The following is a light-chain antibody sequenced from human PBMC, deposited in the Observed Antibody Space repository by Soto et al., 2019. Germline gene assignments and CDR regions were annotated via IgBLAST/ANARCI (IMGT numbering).Light chain of an antibody. CDR1: QSVSTY. Sequence: EIVLTQSPATLSLSPGERATLSCRASQSVSTYLAWYQHKPGQAPRLLIYDASNRATGIPARFSGSGSGTDFNITISSLEPEDFAVYYCQQRMHWPPVSFGQGTKLEIK. CDR3: QQRMHWPPVS. V-gene: IGKV3-11*01. J-gene: IGKJ2*01. CDR2: DAS.